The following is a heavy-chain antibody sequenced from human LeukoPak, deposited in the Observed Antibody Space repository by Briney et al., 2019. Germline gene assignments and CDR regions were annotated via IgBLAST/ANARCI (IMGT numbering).Heavy chain of an antibody. CDR1: GFLFSDAS. V-gene: IGHV3-15*01. D-gene: IGHD3-16*01. CDR2: ITRKSAGGTT. CDR3: ATGGHYFGL. J-gene: IGHJ4*02. Sequence: GGSLRLSFAASGFLFSDASMSWVRQVPGKGLEWLGRITRKSAGGTTDYAAPVKGRFTVSRDDSRNTLYLQMNSLKSEDSAVYHCATGGHYFGLWGQGTLVTVSS.